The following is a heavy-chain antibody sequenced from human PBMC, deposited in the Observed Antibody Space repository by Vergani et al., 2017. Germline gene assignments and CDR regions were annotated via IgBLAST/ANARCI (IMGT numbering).Heavy chain of an antibody. V-gene: IGHV4-34*11. CDR3: ARQEGDSHRHLDY. J-gene: IGHJ4*02. Sequence: QVQLQQWGAGLLKPSETLSLTCAVYGGSFSGYYWSWIRQPPGKGLEWIGYIYYSGSTNYNPSLKSRVTISVDTSKNQFSLKLSSVTAADTAVYYCARQEGDSHRHLDYWGQGTLVTVSS. CDR1: GGSFSGYY. CDR2: IYYSGST.